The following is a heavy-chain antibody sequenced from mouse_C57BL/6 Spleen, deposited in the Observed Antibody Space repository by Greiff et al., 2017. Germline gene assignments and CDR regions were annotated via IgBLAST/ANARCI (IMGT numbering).Heavy chain of an antibody. CDR2: ISSGSSTI. V-gene: IGHV5-17*01. CDR3: ARGGYYDYDNAMDY. CDR1: GFTFSDYG. D-gene: IGHD2-4*01. J-gene: IGHJ4*01. Sequence: EVQRVESGGGLVKPGGSLKLSCAASGFTFSDYGMHWVRQAPEKGLEWVAYISSGSSTIYYADTVKGRFTISRDNAKNTLFLQMTSLRSEDTAMYYCARGGYYDYDNAMDYWGQGTSVTVSS.